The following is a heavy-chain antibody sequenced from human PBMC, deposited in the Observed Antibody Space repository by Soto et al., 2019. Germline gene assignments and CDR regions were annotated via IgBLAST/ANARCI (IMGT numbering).Heavy chain of an antibody. CDR2: ISGSGGST. D-gene: IGHD3-22*01. CDR3: AKGVNYYDSSGYYSYYYNGMDV. J-gene: IGHJ6*02. Sequence: GGSLRLSCAASGFTFSSYAMTWVRQAPGKGLEWVSAISGSGGSTYYADSVKGRFTISRDNSKNTLYLQMNSLRVEDTAVYYCAKGVNYYDSSGYYSYYYNGMDVWGQGTTVTVSS. V-gene: IGHV3-23*01. CDR1: GFTFSSYA.